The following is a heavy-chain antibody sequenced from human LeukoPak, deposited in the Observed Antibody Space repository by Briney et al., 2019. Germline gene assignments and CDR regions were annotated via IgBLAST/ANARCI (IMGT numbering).Heavy chain of an antibody. V-gene: IGHV3-21*01. CDR3: ARDLAYSGYDPYYFDY. D-gene: IGHD5-12*01. J-gene: IGHJ4*02. CDR1: GFTFSRYS. Sequence: PGGSLRLSCAASGFTFSRYSMNWVRQAPGKGPEWVSTISSTSSFIYYADSVKGRFTISRDNAKNSLYLQMNSLRAEDTAVYFCARDLAYSGYDPYYFDYWGQGTLVTVSS. CDR2: ISSTSSFI.